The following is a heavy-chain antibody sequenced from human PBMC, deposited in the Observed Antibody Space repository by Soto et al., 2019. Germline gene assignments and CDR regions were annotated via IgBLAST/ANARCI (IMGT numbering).Heavy chain of an antibody. J-gene: IGHJ4*02. CDR3: ATGSGWYSPDY. D-gene: IGHD6-19*01. CDR1: GFTFSSNW. V-gene: IGHV3-74*01. Sequence: EVQLVESGGGLVQPGGSLRLSCAASGFTFSSNWMHWVRQGPGKGLVWVSRIDNDGSSRDYADSVKGQFTISRDNAKKTLYLEMSSLRAEDTAVYYCATGSGWYSPDYWGQGTLVTVSS. CDR2: IDNDGSSR.